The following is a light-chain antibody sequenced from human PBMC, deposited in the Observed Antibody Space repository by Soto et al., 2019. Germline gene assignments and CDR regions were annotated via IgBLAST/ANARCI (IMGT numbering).Light chain of an antibody. V-gene: IGKV1-39*01. Sequence: DIQMAQSPSSLSASVGDTITITCRASRNINTYLNWYQQKPGKAPKLLIFGAFSLQSGVPSRFSGSGSRTDFTLTINSLQPEDFATYCCQQTSAAPFTFGPGTKVDIK. CDR3: QQTSAAPFT. CDR1: RNINTY. CDR2: GAF. J-gene: IGKJ3*01.